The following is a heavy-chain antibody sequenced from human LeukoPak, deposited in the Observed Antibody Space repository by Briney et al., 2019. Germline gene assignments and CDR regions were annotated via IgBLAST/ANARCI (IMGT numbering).Heavy chain of an antibody. CDR2: IYHSGGT. V-gene: IGHV4-38-2*02. CDR1: GYSINSGYT. D-gene: IGHD3-16*01. Sequence: PSETLSLTCTVSGYSINSGYTWGWIRQPPGKGLEWIGNIYHSGGTYYNPSLTSRVTISVDTSKNQFSLKLTSVTAADTAVYYCARDEVGGVEYWGQGTLVTVSS. CDR3: ARDEVGGVEY. J-gene: IGHJ4*02.